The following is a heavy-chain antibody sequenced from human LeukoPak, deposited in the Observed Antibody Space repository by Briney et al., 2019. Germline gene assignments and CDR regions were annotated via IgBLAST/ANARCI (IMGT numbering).Heavy chain of an antibody. J-gene: IGHJ6*02. Sequence: GGSLRLSCAASGFTFSSYGMHWVRQAPGKGLEWVAFIRYDGSNKYYADSVRGRFTISRDNSKKTLYLQMNSLRAEDTAVYYCAKDDGGAYLDGMDVWGQGTTVTVSS. D-gene: IGHD2-15*01. V-gene: IGHV3-30*02. CDR1: GFTFSSYG. CDR2: IRYDGSNK. CDR3: AKDDGGAYLDGMDV.